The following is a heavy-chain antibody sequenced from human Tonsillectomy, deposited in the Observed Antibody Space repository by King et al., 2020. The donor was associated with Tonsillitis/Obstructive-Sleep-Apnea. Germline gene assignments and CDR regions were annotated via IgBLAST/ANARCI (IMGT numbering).Heavy chain of an antibody. Sequence: LQLQESGPGLVKPSETLSLTCTVSGGSVSSSDYYWGWVRQPPGKGLEWIGTIYYSGTTYYNPSLKSRVTISVDTSKNQSSLKLSSVTAADTAVYYCARHIDYTKHYYYCMDVWGKGTTVTVSS. CDR3: ARHIDYTKHYYYCMDV. CDR2: IYYSGTT. D-gene: IGHD4-11*01. V-gene: IGHV4-39*01. CDR1: GGSVSSSDYY. J-gene: IGHJ6*03.